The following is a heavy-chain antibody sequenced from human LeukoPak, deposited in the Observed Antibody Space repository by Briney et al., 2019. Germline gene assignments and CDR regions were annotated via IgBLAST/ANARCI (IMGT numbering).Heavy chain of an antibody. J-gene: IGHJ4*02. Sequence: PSETLSLTCAVYIDSFTNYYWNWIRQPPGKGLEWIGEINHSGSTNYNPSLKSRVTISVDTSKNQFSLKLSSVTAADTAVYYCARMSVFGQWLKRNYFDYWGQGTLVTVSS. CDR2: INHSGST. D-gene: IGHD6-19*01. CDR1: IDSFTNYY. CDR3: ARMSVFGQWLKRNYFDY. V-gene: IGHV4-34*01.